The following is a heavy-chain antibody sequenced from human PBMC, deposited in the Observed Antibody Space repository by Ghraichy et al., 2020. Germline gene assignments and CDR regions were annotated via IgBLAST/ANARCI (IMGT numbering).Heavy chain of an antibody. CDR1: GFSFTSSG. CDR2: IRHDGSNK. CDR3: AKAVIQGYSSSPFDY. D-gene: IGHD6-13*01. V-gene: IGHV3-30*02. Sequence: GGSLRLSCAASGFSFTSSGMHWVRQAPGKGLEWVTFIRHDGSNKYYADSVKGRFTISRDNSKNTLYLQMNSLRGEDTAVYYCAKAVIQGYSSSPFDYWGRGTLVTVSP. J-gene: IGHJ4*02.